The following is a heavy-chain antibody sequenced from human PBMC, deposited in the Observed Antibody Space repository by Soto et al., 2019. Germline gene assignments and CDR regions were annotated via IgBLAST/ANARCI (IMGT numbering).Heavy chain of an antibody. Sequence: QVQLVQSGAEVQKPGASVKVSCKASGYSFTDYHIHWVRQAPGQGLEWLGRINPKSGGTSTAQKFQGGVTITTDTSISTASMELTRLTSDDTAIYYCARGDSTDCSNGVCSFFYNHDMDVWGQGTTVTVSS. V-gene: IGHV1-2*06. CDR3: ARGDSTDCSNGVCSFFYNHDMDV. D-gene: IGHD2-8*01. J-gene: IGHJ6*02. CDR2: INPKSGGT. CDR1: GYSFTDYH.